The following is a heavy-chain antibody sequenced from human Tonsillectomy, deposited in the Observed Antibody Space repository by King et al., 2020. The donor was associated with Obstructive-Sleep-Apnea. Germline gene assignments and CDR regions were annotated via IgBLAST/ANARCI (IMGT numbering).Heavy chain of an antibody. D-gene: IGHD2-2*01. V-gene: IGHV4-31*03. CDR1: CGSISSGGYY. J-gene: IGHJ4*02. CDR2: IYNSGST. Sequence: HVQLQESGPGLVKPSQNPSLTCTVSCGSISSGGYYWRWSRQHPGKGLEWIGYIYNSGSTYYHPSLKSRVTISVDTSKNQFYLKLSSVTAADTAVYYCARDNIEYQLLFDYWGQGTLVTVSS. CDR3: ARDNIEYQLLFDY.